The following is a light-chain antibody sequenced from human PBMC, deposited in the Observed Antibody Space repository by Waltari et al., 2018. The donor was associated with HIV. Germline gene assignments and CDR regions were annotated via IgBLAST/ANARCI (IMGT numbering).Light chain of an antibody. J-gene: IGLJ2*01. V-gene: IGLV3-21*02. CDR3: QVWDSRGAHVV. CDR2: DDP. Sequence: YVLTQPPSVSVAPGQTARITCGGDNIGRMSVHVYQQTPGQAPVLVVYDDPGRPSRIPERFSGSNSGNTATLTISSVEVGDEADYYCQVWDSRGAHVVFGGGTKLTVL. CDR1: NIGRMS.